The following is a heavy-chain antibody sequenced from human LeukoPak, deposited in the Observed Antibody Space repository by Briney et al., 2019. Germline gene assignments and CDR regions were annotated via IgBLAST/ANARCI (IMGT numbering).Heavy chain of an antibody. D-gene: IGHD3-9*01. CDR1: GFTFSSYG. Sequence: GGSLRLSCAASGFTFSSYGMHWVRQAPGKGLEWVAFIRYDGSNKYYADSVKGRFTISRDNSKNTLYLQMNSLRAEDTAVYYCAKGSYHEFLTGHSSTRYFDLWGRGTLVTVSS. V-gene: IGHV3-30*02. J-gene: IGHJ2*01. CDR3: AKGSYHEFLTGHSSTRYFDL. CDR2: IRYDGSNK.